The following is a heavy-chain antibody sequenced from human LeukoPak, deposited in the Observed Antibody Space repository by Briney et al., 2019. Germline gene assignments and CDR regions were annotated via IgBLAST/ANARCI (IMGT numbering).Heavy chain of an antibody. V-gene: IGHV3-21*04. CDR1: GFTFSSYS. CDR2: ISSSSSYI. Sequence: GGSLRLSCAASGFTFSSYSMNWVRQAPGKGLEWVSSISSSSSYIYYADSVKGRFTISRDNAKNSLYLQMDSLRADDTAVYYCARSPSGTEDFFDYWGQGTLVIVSS. J-gene: IGHJ4*02. D-gene: IGHD3-10*01. CDR3: ARSPSGTEDFFDY.